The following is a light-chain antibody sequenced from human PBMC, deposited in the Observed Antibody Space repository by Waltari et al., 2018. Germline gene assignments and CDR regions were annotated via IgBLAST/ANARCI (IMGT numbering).Light chain of an antibody. CDR1: SSNIGSNY. CDR2: ENN. Sequence: QSVLTQPPSVSAAPGQKVTISCSGSSSNIGSNYVSWYQHLPGTAPKLLIYENNNRPSGSPDRFSGSKSGTSATLGITGLQTGDEADYYCGTWDSSLSAGVFGGGTKLTVL. J-gene: IGLJ2*01. V-gene: IGLV1-51*01. CDR3: GTWDSSLSAGV.